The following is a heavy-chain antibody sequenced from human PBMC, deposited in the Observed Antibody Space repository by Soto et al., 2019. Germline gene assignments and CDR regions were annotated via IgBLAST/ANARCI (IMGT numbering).Heavy chain of an antibody. CDR2: ISGSADGT. V-gene: IGHV3-23*01. J-gene: IGHJ3*01. D-gene: IGHD3-3*01. CDR3: AKDTVGGYSFWSGYYSDGLDV. CDR1: GFTFDSYA. Sequence: EVKLLESGGGLAQPGGSLRLSCVGSGFTFDSYAISWVRQAPGERLQWIAAISGSADGTDYTHSVRGRFTISRDNAKKMVHLQMDSLIGEDTAVYFCAKDTVGGYSFWSGYYSDGLDVWGQGTLVTVS.